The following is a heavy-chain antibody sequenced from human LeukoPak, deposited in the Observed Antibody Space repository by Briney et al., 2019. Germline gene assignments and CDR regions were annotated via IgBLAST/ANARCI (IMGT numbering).Heavy chain of an antibody. CDR1: GGSFSGYY. D-gene: IGHD2-2*01. Sequence: SETLSLTCAVHGGSFSGYYWSWIRQPPGKGLEWIGEINHSGSTNYNPSLKSRVTISVDTSKNQFSLKLSSVTAADTAVYYCAVVETPTRFDYWGQGTLVTVSS. CDR3: AVVETPTRFDY. J-gene: IGHJ4*02. V-gene: IGHV4-34*01. CDR2: INHSGST.